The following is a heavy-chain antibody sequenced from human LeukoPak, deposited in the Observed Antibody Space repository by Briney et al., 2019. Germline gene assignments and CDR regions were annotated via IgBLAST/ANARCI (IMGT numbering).Heavy chain of an antibody. D-gene: IGHD3-3*01. CDR3: AREPLNSSDFWGGPTGNVDY. J-gene: IGHJ4*02. Sequence: PSETLSLTCTVSGGSISNYFWSWIRQAPGKGLEYIGFIYYSGNTNYNPSFKSRVTISVDTSKKQFSLKLSSVTAADTAVYYCAREPLNSSDFWGGPTGNVDYWGQGTLLTVSS. CDR2: IYYSGNT. CDR1: GGSISNYF. V-gene: IGHV4-59*01.